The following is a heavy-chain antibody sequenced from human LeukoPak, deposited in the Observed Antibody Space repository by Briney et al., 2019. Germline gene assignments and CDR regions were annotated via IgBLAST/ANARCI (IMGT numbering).Heavy chain of an antibody. CDR1: GFTFSSYA. J-gene: IGHJ4*02. D-gene: IGHD2-2*01. V-gene: IGHV3-23*01. CDR3: ARDAYCTSASCRRDFDS. Sequence: GGSLRLSCAVSGFTFSSYAISWVRQAPGTGLQWVSAISGSGYNTYYADSVKGRFTISRDNSKSTLYLQMDSLRVEDTAVYYCARDAYCTSASCRRDFDSWGQGTLVTVSS. CDR2: ISGSGYNT.